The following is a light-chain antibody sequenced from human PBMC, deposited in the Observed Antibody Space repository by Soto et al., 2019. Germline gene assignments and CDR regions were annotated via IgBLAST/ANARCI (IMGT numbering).Light chain of an antibody. CDR3: QQYDDLPLT. CDR1: QDISNH. Sequence: DLPMTQSPSSLSAFVGDRVTITCQASQDISNHLNWYQQQAGKAPKLLIYGASYLETGVPSRFSGSGSGTDFLFTISALQPEDIATYYCQQYDDLPLTFGGGTKVEIK. V-gene: IGKV1-33*01. J-gene: IGKJ4*01. CDR2: GAS.